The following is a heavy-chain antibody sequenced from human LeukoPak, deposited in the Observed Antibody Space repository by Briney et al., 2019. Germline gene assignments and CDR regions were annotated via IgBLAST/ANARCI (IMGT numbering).Heavy chain of an antibody. Sequence: SETLSLTCAVSGGSFSGYYWSWIRQPPGKGLEWIGEINHSGSTNYNPSLQSRVTISVDTSKNQFSLKLSSVTAADTAVYYCARARIAVAGPRRSKGQFDLWGRGTLVTVSS. V-gene: IGHV4-34*01. J-gene: IGHJ2*01. CDR3: ARARIAVAGPRRSKGQFDL. CDR1: GGSFSGYY. CDR2: INHSGST. D-gene: IGHD6-19*01.